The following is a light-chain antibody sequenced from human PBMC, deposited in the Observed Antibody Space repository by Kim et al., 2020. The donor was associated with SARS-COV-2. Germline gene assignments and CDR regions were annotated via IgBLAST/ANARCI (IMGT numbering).Light chain of an antibody. Sequence: LYPGERATLSCRASQSVSSYLAWYQQKPGQAPRLLIYDASNRATGIPARFSGSGSGTDFTLTISSLEPEDFAVYYCQQRSNWPRYTFGQGTKLEI. CDR2: DAS. V-gene: IGKV3-11*01. J-gene: IGKJ2*01. CDR3: QQRSNWPRYT. CDR1: QSVSSY.